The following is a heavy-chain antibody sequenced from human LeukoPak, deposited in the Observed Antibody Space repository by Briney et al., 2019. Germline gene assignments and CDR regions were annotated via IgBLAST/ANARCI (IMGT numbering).Heavy chain of an antibody. CDR2: ISSSSSYI. CDR3: ARDPANYCSGGICYSLDY. D-gene: IGHD2-15*01. Sequence: GGSLRLSCAASGFTFSSYSMNWVRQAPGKGLEWVSSISSSSSYIYYADSVKGRFTISRDNAKNSLYLQMNSLRAEDTAVYYCARDPANYCSGGICYSLDYWGQGTLVTVSS. J-gene: IGHJ4*02. V-gene: IGHV3-21*01. CDR1: GFTFSSYS.